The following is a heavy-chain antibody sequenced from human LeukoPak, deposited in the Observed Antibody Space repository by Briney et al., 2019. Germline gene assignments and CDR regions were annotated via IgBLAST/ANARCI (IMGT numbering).Heavy chain of an antibody. CDR2: ISYDGSNK. J-gene: IGHJ4*02. D-gene: IGHD5-18*01. CDR3: AKDVLLEDTAMVFDY. V-gene: IGHV3-30*04. Sequence: GGSLRLSCAASGFTFSSYAMHWVRQAPGKGLEWVAVISYDGSNKYYADSVKGRFTISRDNSKNTLYLQMNSLRAEDTAVYYCAKDVLLEDTAMVFDYWGQGTLVTVSS. CDR1: GFTFSSYA.